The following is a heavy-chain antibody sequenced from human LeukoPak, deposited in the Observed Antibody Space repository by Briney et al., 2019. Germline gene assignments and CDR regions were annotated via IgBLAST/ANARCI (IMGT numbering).Heavy chain of an antibody. D-gene: IGHD6-13*01. Sequence: VKVSCKASGGTFSSYAISWVRQAPGQGLEWMGRIIPILGIANYAQKFQGRVTITADKSTSTAYMELSSLRSEDTAVYYCARSKQLVRGNWFDPWGQGTLVTVSS. CDR2: IIPILGIA. CDR3: ARSKQLVRGNWFDP. CDR1: GGTFSSYA. V-gene: IGHV1-69*04. J-gene: IGHJ5*02.